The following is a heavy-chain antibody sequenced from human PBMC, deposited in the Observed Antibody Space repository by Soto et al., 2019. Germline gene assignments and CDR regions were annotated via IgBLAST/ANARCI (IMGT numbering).Heavy chain of an antibody. CDR2: IYYSGST. CDR3: ARVLRSSWYRPLNNWFDP. J-gene: IGHJ5*02. V-gene: IGHV4-59*01. Sequence: PSETLSLTCTVSGGSISGYYWSWIRQPPGKGLEWIGYIYYSGSTNYNPSLTSRVTISVDTSKNQFSLKLSSVTAADTAVYYCARVLRSSWYRPLNNWFDPWGQGTLVTVS. CDR1: GGSISGYY. D-gene: IGHD6-13*01.